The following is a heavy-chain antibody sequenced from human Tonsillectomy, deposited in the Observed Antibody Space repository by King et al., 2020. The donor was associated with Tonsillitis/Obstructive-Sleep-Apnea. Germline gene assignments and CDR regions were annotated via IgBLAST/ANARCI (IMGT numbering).Heavy chain of an antibody. D-gene: IGHD1-26*01. CDR1: GYTFTSYY. Sequence: VQLVESGAEVKKPGASVKVSCKASGYTFTSYYMHWVRQAPGQGLEWMGIINPSGGSTSYAQKFQGRVTMTRDTSTSTVYMELSSLRSEDTAVYYCAGGGVSGGYSGLGPYYFDYWGQGTLVTVSS. J-gene: IGHJ4*02. CDR3: AGGGVSGGYSGLGPYYFDY. CDR2: INPSGGST. V-gene: IGHV1-46*01.